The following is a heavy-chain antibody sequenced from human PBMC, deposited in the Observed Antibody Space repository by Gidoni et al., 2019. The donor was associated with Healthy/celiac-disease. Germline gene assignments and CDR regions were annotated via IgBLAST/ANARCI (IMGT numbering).Heavy chain of an antibody. D-gene: IGHD6-13*01. V-gene: IGHV1-69*02. J-gene: IGHJ5*02. Sequence: QVQLVQSGAAVKKPGSSVKVSCKASGRTFRSYTISWVRQAPGQGLEWMGRIIPSLGKANYAQKVQGRVTITADKSTSTAYMELSSLGAEDTAVYYCARRTAAGSNWFDPWGQGTLVTVSS. CDR3: ARRTAAGSNWFDP. CDR1: GRTFRSYT. CDR2: IIPSLGKA.